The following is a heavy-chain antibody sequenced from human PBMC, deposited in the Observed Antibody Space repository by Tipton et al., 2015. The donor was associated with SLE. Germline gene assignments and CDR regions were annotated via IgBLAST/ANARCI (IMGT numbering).Heavy chain of an antibody. Sequence: TLSLTCTVSGGSISSYYWSWIRQPPGKGLEWIGYVYYTGSTNYNPSLKSRVTISVDTSKNKFSLKLSSVTAADTAVYYCARAGYDFWSGLDYYYYYYMDVWGKGTTVTVSS. CDR1: GGSISSYY. J-gene: IGHJ6*03. V-gene: IGHV4-59*01. CDR3: ARAGYDFWSGLDYYYYYYMDV. CDR2: VYYTGST. D-gene: IGHD3-3*01.